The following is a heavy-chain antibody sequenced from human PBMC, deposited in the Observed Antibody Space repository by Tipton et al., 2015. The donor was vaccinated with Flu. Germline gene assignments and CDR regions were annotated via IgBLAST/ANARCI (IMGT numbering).Heavy chain of an antibody. CDR1: GGSISSYY. V-gene: IGHV4-34*01. J-gene: IGHJ3*02. CDR3: ARVRYSLDAFDI. D-gene: IGHD5-18*01. CDR2: INHSGST. Sequence: TLSLTCTVSGGSISSYYWSWIRQPPGKGLEWIGEINHSGSTNYNPSLKSRVTISVDTSKNQFSLKLSSVTAADTAVYYCARVRYSLDAFDIWGQGTMVTVSS.